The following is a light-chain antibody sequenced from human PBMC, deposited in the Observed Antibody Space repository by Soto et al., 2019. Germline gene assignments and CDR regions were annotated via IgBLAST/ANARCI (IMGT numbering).Light chain of an antibody. CDR3: LQHSTSPLT. Sequence: DIQMTQFPSSLSASVGDRVTITCRASQGIRNDIAWYQQKPGKAPKRLIYAAYSLQSGLPSRFSGSGSGTEFPLAISSLQPEDFATFYCLQHSTSPLTFGHGTKVDIK. CDR2: AAY. V-gene: IGKV1-17*01. CDR1: QGIRND. J-gene: IGKJ1*01.